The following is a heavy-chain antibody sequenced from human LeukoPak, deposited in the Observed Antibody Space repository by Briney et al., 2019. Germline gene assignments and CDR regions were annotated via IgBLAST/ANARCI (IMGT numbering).Heavy chain of an antibody. V-gene: IGHV3-23*01. CDR2: ISGSGGST. J-gene: IGHJ6*03. CDR3: AKTEYSSSGSRYYYYMDV. CDR1: GFTFSSYA. D-gene: IGHD6-13*01. Sequence: PGGSLRLSCAASGFTFSSYAMSWVRQAPGKGLEWVSAISGSGGSTYYADSVKGRFTISRDNSKNTLYLQMNSLRAEDTAVYYCAKTEYSSSGSRYYYYMDVWGKGTTATVSS.